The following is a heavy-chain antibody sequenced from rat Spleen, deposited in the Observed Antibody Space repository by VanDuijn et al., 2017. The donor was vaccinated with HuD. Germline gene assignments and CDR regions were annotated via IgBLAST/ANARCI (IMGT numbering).Heavy chain of an antibody. V-gene: IGHV5-29*01. CDR1: GFTFNNYG. CDR2: ISYDGIST. CDR3: VRQDTSGYANWFGY. Sequence: EVQLVESGGGLVQPGRSLKLSCAASGFTFNNYGMAWVRQVPTKGLEWVATISYDGISTYYRDSVRGRFPISSDNAKSTQFLQMDSLRSEDTATYYCVRQDTSGYANWFGYWGQGTLVTVSS. J-gene: IGHJ3*01. D-gene: IGHD4-3*01.